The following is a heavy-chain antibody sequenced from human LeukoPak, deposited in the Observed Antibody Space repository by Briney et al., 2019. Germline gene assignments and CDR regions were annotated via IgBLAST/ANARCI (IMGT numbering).Heavy chain of an antibody. J-gene: IGHJ4*02. CDR1: GFTFSSYW. CDR3: AKWQTTVTHFDN. Sequence: GGSLRLSCAASGFTFSSYWMHWVRQAPGKGLVWVSRINSDGSSTSYADSVKGRFTISRDNAKNTLYLQMNSLRAEDTAVYYCAKWQTTVTHFDNWGQGTLVTVSS. CDR2: INSDGSST. V-gene: IGHV3-74*01. D-gene: IGHD4-17*01.